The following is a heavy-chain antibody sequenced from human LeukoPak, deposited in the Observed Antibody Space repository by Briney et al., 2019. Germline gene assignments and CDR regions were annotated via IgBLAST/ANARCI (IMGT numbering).Heavy chain of an antibody. D-gene: IGHD3-22*01. CDR3: ARGLGDKYYYDSSGYCFDY. V-gene: IGHV1-18*01. CDR2: ISAYNGNT. J-gene: IGHJ4*02. Sequence: AASVKVSCKASGYTFTSYGISWVRQAPGQGLEWMGWISAYNGNTNYAQKLQGRVTMTTDTSTSTAYMELRSLRSDDTAVYYCARGLGDKYYYDSSGYCFDYWGQGTLVTVSS. CDR1: GYTFTSYG.